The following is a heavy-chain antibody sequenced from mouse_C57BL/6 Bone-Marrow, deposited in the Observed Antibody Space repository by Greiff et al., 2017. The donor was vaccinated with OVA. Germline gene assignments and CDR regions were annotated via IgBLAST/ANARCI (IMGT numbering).Heavy chain of an antibody. CDR1: GYSITSGYY. Sequence: VQLKESGPGLVKPSQSLSLTCSVTGYSITSGYYWNWIRQFPGNKLEWMGYIIYDGSNNYNPSLKNRISITRDTSKNQFFLKLNSVTTEDTATYYCARDFDGYYVGYWGQGTTLTVSS. CDR3: ARDFDGYYVGY. J-gene: IGHJ2*01. V-gene: IGHV3-6*01. D-gene: IGHD2-3*01. CDR2: IIYDGSN.